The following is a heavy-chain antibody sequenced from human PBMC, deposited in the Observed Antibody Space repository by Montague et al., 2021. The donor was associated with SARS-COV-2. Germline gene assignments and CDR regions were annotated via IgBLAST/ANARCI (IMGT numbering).Heavy chain of an antibody. CDR2: IYYSGST. Sequence: SETLSLTCTVSGGSISSYYWSWIRQPPGKGLEWIGYIYYSGSTNYNPSLKSRVTISVDTSKNQFSLKLSSVTAADAAIYFCARDRFDFGAGRQGTIDFWGQGTLATVSS. CDR1: GGSISSYY. CDR3: ARDRFDFGAGRQGTIDF. D-gene: IGHD3-10*01. V-gene: IGHV4-59*01. J-gene: IGHJ4*02.